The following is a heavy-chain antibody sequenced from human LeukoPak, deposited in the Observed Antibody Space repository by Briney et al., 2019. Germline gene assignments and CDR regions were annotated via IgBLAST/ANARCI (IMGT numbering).Heavy chain of an antibody. Sequence: GGTLRLSCAASGFTFSSYGMSWVRQAPGKGLEWVSAISGSGGSTYYADSVKGRFTISRDNSKNTLYLQMNSLRAEDTAVYYCAKGYSSGWDVRGYFDYWGQGTLVTVSS. CDR2: ISGSGGST. CDR3: AKGYSSGWDVRGYFDY. J-gene: IGHJ4*02. D-gene: IGHD6-19*01. CDR1: GFTFSSYG. V-gene: IGHV3-23*01.